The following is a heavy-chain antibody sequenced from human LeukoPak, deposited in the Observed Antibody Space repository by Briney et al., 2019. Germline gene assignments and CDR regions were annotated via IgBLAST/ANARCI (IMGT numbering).Heavy chain of an antibody. CDR3: ARLDRNYYYLDV. CDR2: INPTTGVA. V-gene: IGHV1-2*06. Sequence: AASVKVSCKTSGYTFTVHYMNWVRQAPGQGLEWMGRINPTTGVANYAQKFQGRITVTRDTSINTAYMELSSLTSDDTAVYYCARLDRNYYYLDVWGQGTTVTVSS. CDR1: GYTFTVHY. J-gene: IGHJ6*03. D-gene: IGHD1-1*01.